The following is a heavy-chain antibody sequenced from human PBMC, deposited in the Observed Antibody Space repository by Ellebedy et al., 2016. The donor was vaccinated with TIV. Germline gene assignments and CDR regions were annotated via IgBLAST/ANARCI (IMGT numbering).Heavy chain of an antibody. J-gene: IGHJ6*02. CDR1: GGSISSYY. CDR3: ARFNYGDYLPHYYYGMDV. V-gene: IGHV4-59*01. Sequence: SETLSLTXTVSGGSISSYYWSWIRQPPGKGLEWIGYIYYSGSTNYNPSLKSRVTISVDTSKNQFSLKLSSVTAADTAVYYCARFNYGDYLPHYYYGMDVWGQGTTVTVSS. CDR2: IYYSGST. D-gene: IGHD4-17*01.